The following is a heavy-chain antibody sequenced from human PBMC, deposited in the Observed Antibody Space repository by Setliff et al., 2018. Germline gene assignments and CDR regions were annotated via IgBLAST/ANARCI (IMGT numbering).Heavy chain of an antibody. J-gene: IGHJ6*02. V-gene: IGHV1-69*06. CDR2: ITPIFETA. Sequence: SVKVSCKASGGTLSGYAFSWVRQAPGQGLEWVGGITPIFETAHYAQKFQDRVTITADKSTSTVYMELNSLISEDTAVYLCARDSVTLGQLERRGGFRYYDMDVWGQGTTVTAS. CDR3: ARDSVTLGQLERRGGFRYYDMDV. D-gene: IGHD1-1*01. CDR1: GGTLSGYA.